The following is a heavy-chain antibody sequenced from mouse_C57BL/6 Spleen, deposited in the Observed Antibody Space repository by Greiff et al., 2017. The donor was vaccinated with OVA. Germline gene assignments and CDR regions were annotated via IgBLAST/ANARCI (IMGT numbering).Heavy chain of an antibody. CDR2: IDPENGDT. CDR3: TTDWDAMDY. Sequence: ESGAELVRPGASVKLSCTASGFNIKDDYMHWVKQRPEQGLEWIGWIDPENGDTEYASKFQGKATITADTSSNTAYLQLSSLTSEDTAVYYCTTDWDAMDYWGQGTSVTVSS. CDR1: GFNIKDDY. V-gene: IGHV14-4*01. J-gene: IGHJ4*01. D-gene: IGHD4-1*01.